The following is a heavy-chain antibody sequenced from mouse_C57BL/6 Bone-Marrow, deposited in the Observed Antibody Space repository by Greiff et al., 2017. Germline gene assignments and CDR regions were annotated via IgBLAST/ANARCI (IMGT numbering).Heavy chain of an antibody. CDR2: IYPGSGST. D-gene: IGHD1-1*01. CDR1: GYTFTSYW. Sequence: VQLQQSGAELVKPGASVKMSCKASGYTFTSYWITWVKQRPGQGLEWIGDIYPGSGSTNYNEKFKSKATLTVDTSSSTAYMQLSSLTSEDSAVYYCARNYYGSSSWFAYWGQGTLVTVSA. V-gene: IGHV1-55*01. CDR3: ARNYYGSSSWFAY. J-gene: IGHJ3*01.